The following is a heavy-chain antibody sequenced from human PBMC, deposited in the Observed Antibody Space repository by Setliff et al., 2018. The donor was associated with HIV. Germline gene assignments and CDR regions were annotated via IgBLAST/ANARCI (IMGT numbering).Heavy chain of an antibody. CDR1: GGSFSGYY. CDR2: INHSGST. J-gene: IGHJ6*03. D-gene: IGHD6-6*01. CDR3: AREAYSSSSIYYYYYYMDV. V-gene: IGHV4-34*01. Sequence: KPSETLSLTCAVYGGSFSGYYWSWIRQPPRKGLEWIGEINHSGSTNYNPSLKSRVTISVDTSKNQFSLKLSSVTAADTAVYYCAREAYSSSSIYYYYYYMDVWGKGTTVTVSS.